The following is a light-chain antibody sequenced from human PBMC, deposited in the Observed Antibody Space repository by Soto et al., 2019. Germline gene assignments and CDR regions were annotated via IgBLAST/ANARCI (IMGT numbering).Light chain of an antibody. CDR3: QQYNNYWT. V-gene: IGKV3-20*01. Sequence: EIVLTQSPGTLSLSPGERGTLSCRASQSVSSNYLAWYQQKPGQAPRLLIYSAFSRATGIPDRFSGSGSGTDFTLTISRLEPEDFATYYCQQYNNYWTFGQGTKVEIK. CDR1: QSVSSNY. J-gene: IGKJ1*01. CDR2: SAF.